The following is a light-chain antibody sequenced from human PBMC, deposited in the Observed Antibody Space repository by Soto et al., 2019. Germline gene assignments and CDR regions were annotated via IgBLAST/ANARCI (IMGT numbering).Light chain of an antibody. J-gene: IGKJ1*01. CDR3: HQYGNSPWT. Sequence: EIVLTQSPGTLSLSPGDRATLSRTASQSGFSTYLAWFQQRPGQAPRLLVYAASTRATGIPDRFSGSGSGTDFTLTISRLEPEDFADYYCHQYGNSPWTLGQGTKVEIK. CDR1: QSGFSTY. CDR2: AAS. V-gene: IGKV3-20*01.